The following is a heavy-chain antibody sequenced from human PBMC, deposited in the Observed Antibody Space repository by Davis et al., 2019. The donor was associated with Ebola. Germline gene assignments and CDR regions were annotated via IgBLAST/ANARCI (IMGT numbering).Heavy chain of an antibody. V-gene: IGHV1-2*06. CDR1: GYTFTNHG. J-gene: IGHJ5*02. D-gene: IGHD6-6*01. CDR3: ARGEARPGTGFDH. Sequence: SVPVSRQASGYTFTNHGISWARQAPRQELAWMGRINPNSGSTNYSQTFQGRVTMTRDTSISTAYMELSRLRSDDTAVYYCARGEARPGTGFDHWGQGTLVTVSS. CDR2: INPNSGST.